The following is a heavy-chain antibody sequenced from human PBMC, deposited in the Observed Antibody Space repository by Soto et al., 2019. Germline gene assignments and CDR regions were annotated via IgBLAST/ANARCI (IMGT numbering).Heavy chain of an antibody. V-gene: IGHV3-7*01. Sequence: EVHLVQSGGGLVQPGGSLRLSCVASGFTFSNFWMSWVRQAPGKGLEWVANIKEDGSKKYYVDSVKGRFTISRDNAKNSLDLQMNSLRVEDTAVYYGASPSGWYQIDFWGQGTLVTVSS. D-gene: IGHD6-19*01. CDR3: ASPSGWYQIDF. CDR1: GFTFSNFW. J-gene: IGHJ4*02. CDR2: IKEDGSKK.